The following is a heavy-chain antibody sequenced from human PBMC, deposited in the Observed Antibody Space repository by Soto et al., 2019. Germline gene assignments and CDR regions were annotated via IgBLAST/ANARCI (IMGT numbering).Heavy chain of an antibody. V-gene: IGHV1-8*01. CDR1: GYTFTSYD. D-gene: IGHD6-6*01. J-gene: IGHJ5*02. CDR3: ARSYSSSSNWFDP. Sequence: ASVKVSCKASGYTFTSYDINWVRQATGQGLEWMGWMNPNSGNTGYAQKFQGRVAMTRNTSISTAYMELSSLRSEDTAVYYCARSYSSSSNWFDPWGQGTLVTVS. CDR2: MNPNSGNT.